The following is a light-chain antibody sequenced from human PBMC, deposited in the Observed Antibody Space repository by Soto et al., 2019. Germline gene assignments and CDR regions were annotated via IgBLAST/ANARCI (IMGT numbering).Light chain of an antibody. V-gene: IGKV3-15*01. CDR3: QQYNNWPQT. CDR1: QSVSSY. Sequence: EIVMTQSPATLSVSPGERATLSCRASQSVSSYLAWSQQKPGQAPRLLIYGASTRAAGIPARFSGSGSGTEFTINISSLQSEDFAVYYCQQYNNWPQTFGQGNKVEIK. CDR2: GAS. J-gene: IGKJ1*01.